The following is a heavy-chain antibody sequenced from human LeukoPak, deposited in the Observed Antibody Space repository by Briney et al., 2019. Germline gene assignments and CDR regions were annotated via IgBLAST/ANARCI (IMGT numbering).Heavy chain of an antibody. CDR1: GFTFSSYW. CDR2: IKQDGSEK. CDR3: ARGVDYYDSSGYY. J-gene: IGHJ4*02. Sequence: GGSLRLSCTASGFTFSSYWMHWVRQAPGKGLEWVANIKQDGSEKYYVDSVKGRFTISRDNAKNSLYLQMNSLRAEDTAVYYCARGVDYYDSSGYYWGQGTLVTVSS. V-gene: IGHV3-7*01. D-gene: IGHD3-22*01.